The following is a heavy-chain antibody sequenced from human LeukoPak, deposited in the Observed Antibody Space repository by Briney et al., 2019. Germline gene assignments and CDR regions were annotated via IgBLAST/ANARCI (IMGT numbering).Heavy chain of an antibody. CDR3: AKSPTRITMVRGVDY. CDR1: GFTFSSYA. Sequence: GGSLRLSCAASGFTFSSYAMSWVRQAPGKGLEWVSAMSGSGGSTNYADPVKGRFTISRDNSKNTLYLQMNSLRAEDTAVYYCAKSPTRITMVRGVDYWGQGTLVTVSS. V-gene: IGHV3-23*01. CDR2: MSGSGGST. D-gene: IGHD3-10*01. J-gene: IGHJ4*02.